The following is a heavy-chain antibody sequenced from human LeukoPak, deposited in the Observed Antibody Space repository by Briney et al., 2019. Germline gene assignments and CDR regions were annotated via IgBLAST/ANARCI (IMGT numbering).Heavy chain of an antibody. CDR2: ISSAGSSVT. D-gene: IGHD6-13*01. Sequence: PGGSLRHSCAAAGFIFSDYSMNWVRQAPGKGLEWVSYISSAGSSVTYYADSVKGRITIYRDNAKNSLYLQMNSLRDEDTAVYYCTRAAYKSSWYLDYWGQGTLVTVSS. CDR3: TRAAYKSSWYLDY. V-gene: IGHV3-48*02. CDR1: GFIFSDYS. J-gene: IGHJ4*02.